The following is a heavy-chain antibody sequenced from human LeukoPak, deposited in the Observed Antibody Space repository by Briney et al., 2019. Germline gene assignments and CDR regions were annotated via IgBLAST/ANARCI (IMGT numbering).Heavy chain of an antibody. Sequence: GGSLRLSCAGSGFTFSNAWMTWVRQAAGKGLEWVGRIKSKTDGGTINYATPVKGRFTISRDDSKNTPYLQMNSLQTEDTAVYYCPTVNYWGHGTLVTVSS. CDR3: PTVNY. V-gene: IGHV3-15*01. CDR2: IKSKTDGGTI. CDR1: GFTFSNAW. J-gene: IGHJ4*01.